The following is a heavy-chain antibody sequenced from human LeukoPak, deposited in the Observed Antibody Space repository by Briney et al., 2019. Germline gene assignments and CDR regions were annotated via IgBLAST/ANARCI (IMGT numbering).Heavy chain of an antibody. CDR2: IYTSGSI. J-gene: IGHJ4*02. CDR1: GGSISSGDYY. D-gene: IGHD3-3*01. V-gene: IGHV4-61*02. Sequence: TSETLSLTCTVSGGSISSGDYYWSWIRQPAGKGLEWIERIYTSGSIVYSRSLKSRVTISVDTSKNQFSLKLNSVTAADTAVYYCARDRIAIFGVVTHGYFDYWGQGTLVTVSS. CDR3: ARDRIAIFGVVTHGYFDY.